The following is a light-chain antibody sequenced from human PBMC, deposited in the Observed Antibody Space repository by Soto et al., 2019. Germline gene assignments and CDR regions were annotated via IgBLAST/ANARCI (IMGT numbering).Light chain of an antibody. CDR2: EVS. J-gene: IGLJ1*01. Sequence: QSALTQPASVTGSPGQSITISCTGTSSDVGGYDYVSWYQQHPGKAPKLMIYEVSDRPLGVSSRFSGSKSGNTASLIISGLQAEDEAFYYCRSDTNKYSLTDVFAKGTKVTVL. V-gene: IGLV2-14*01. CDR3: RSDTNKYSLTDV. CDR1: SSDVGGYDY.